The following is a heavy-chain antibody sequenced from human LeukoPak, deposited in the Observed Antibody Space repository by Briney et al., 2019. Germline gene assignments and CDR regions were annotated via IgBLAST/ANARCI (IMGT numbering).Heavy chain of an antibody. Sequence: SETLSLTCAVYGGSFSGYYWSWIRQPPGEGLEWIGEINHSGSANYNPSLKSRVTISVDTSKNQFSLKLSSVTAADTAVYYCARGRGDYDFWSGYYEAYGAYWGQGTLVTVSS. CDR1: GGSFSGYY. V-gene: IGHV4-34*01. CDR3: ARGRGDYDFWSGYYEAYGAY. J-gene: IGHJ4*02. CDR2: INHSGSA. D-gene: IGHD3-3*01.